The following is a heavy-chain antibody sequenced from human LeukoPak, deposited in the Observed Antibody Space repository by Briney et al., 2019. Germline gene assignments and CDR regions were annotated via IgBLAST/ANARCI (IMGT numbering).Heavy chain of an antibody. J-gene: IGHJ5*02. Sequence: SHPLSLTYVISGVRVSCHSSAWTCITHSPSKRLEWLGRTYYRSKWYNDYGVSVKSRITINPDTSKNQFSLQLNSVTPEDTAIYYCARDQMGFDPWGQGILVTVSS. CDR3: ARDQMGFDP. D-gene: IGHD5-24*01. V-gene: IGHV6-1*01. CDR2: TYYRSKWYN. CDR1: GVRVSCHSSA.